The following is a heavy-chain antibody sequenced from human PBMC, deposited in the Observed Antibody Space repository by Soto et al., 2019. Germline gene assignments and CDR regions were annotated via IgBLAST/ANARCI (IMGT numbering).Heavy chain of an antibody. V-gene: IGHV1-18*01. CDR3: AASQQFDY. Sequence: QVQLVQSGAEVKKPGASVKVSCKASGYTFTSYGINWVRQAPGQGLEWMGWINTYDGNTKHAQKFQGRVTMTTDTSTSTAYMELRSLSSDDTAVYYCAASQQFDYWGQGTLVTVSS. CDR2: INTYDGNT. J-gene: IGHJ4*02. D-gene: IGHD6-13*01. CDR1: GYTFTSYG.